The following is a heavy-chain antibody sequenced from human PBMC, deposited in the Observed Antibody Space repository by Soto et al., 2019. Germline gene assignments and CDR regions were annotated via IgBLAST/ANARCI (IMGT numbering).Heavy chain of an antibody. CDR2: IIPIFGTA. D-gene: IGHD3-22*01. J-gene: IGHJ4*02. CDR3: ARGWRYDSNDYYYAY. Sequence: QVQLVQSGAEVRKPGSSVKVSCKASGGTFSRHAISWVRQAPGQGLEWMGGIIPIFGTANPAQKFQGRVTIIADESTSTGYMELITLRSEDTAMYYCARGWRYDSNDYYYAYWGQGTLVIVSS. V-gene: IGHV1-69*01. CDR1: GGTFSRHA.